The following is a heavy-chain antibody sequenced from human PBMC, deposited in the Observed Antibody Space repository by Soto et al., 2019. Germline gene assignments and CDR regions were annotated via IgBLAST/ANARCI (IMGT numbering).Heavy chain of an antibody. CDR3: ARHLSDWNYYYFDY. J-gene: IGHJ4*02. V-gene: IGHV4-59*08. CDR1: GGSISSYY. D-gene: IGHD1-7*01. Sequence: SETLSLTCTVSGGSISSYYWSWIRQPPGKGLEWIGYNYYSGSTNYNPSLKSRVTISVDTSKNQFSLKLSSVTAADTAVYYCARHLSDWNYYYFDYWGQGTLVTVSS. CDR2: NYYSGST.